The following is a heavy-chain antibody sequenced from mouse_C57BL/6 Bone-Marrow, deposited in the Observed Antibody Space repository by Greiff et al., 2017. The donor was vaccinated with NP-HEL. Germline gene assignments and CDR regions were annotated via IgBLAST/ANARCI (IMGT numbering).Heavy chain of an antibody. Sequence: QVQLQQPGAELVKPGASVKLSCKASGYTFTSYWMHWVKQRPGQGLEWIGMIYPNSGSTNYNEKFKSKATLAVDKSSSTAYMHLSSLTSEDSAVYYGERDVTTIVARYFEDWGKGTTLTVSS. CDR2: IYPNSGST. V-gene: IGHV1-64*01. CDR1: GYTFTSYW. D-gene: IGHD1-1*01. J-gene: IGHJ2*01. CDR3: ERDVTTIVARYFED.